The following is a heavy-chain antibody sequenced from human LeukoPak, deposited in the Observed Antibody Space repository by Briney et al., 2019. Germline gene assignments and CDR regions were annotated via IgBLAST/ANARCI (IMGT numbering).Heavy chain of an antibody. V-gene: IGHV1-8*01. CDR2: MNPNSGNT. Sequence: ASVKVSCKASGYTFTSYDINWVRQATGQGLEWMGWMNPNSGNTGYAQKFQGRVTMTRNTSISTAYMELSSLRSEDTAVYYCATIAVAGTEVDYWGQGTLVTVSS. CDR3: ATIAVAGTEVDY. CDR1: GYTFTSYD. J-gene: IGHJ4*02. D-gene: IGHD6-19*01.